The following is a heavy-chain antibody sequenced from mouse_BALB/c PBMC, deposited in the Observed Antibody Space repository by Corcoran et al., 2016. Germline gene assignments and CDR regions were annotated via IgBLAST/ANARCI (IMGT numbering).Heavy chain of an antibody. V-gene: IGHV1-26*01. CDR2: INPYNGAT. D-gene: IGHD2-1*01. J-gene: IGHJ4*01. CDR3: ARWGSLYYGNSYAMDY. CDR1: GYSFTGYY. Sequence: EVQLQQSGPELVKPGASVKISCKASGYSFTGYYMHWVKQSHVKSLEWIGRINPYNGATSYNQNFKDKASLTVDKSSSTAYMELHSLTSEDSAVYYCARWGSLYYGNSYAMDYWGQGTSVTVSS.